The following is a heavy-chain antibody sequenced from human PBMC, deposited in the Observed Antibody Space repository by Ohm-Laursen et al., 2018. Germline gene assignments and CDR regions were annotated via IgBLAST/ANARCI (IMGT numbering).Heavy chain of an antibody. J-gene: IGHJ6*02. D-gene: IGHD6-6*01. CDR2: ISYDGSNK. V-gene: IGHV3-30*03. Sequence: SLRLSCAASGFTFSSYGMHWVRQAPGKGLEWVAVISYDGSNKYYADSVKGRFTISRDNAKNSLYLQMSSLRSEDTAVYYCATGDRGIAARETTDGYYYGMDVWGQGTTVTVSS. CDR3: ATGDRGIAARETTDGYYYGMDV. CDR1: GFTFSSYG.